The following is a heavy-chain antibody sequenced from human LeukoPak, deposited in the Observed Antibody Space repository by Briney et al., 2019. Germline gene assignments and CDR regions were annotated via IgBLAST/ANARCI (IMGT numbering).Heavy chain of an antibody. CDR2: SHYSRSS. CDR1: GASVRSYY. J-gene: IGHJ6*03. Sequence: SETLSLTCTVSGASVRSYYWSLIRQPPGKGLEWMGYSHYSRSSSYNPSPKSRVTISVDTSKNQFSLKLTSVTTANTAVYYCARWYCSSDTCYHLDVWGKGTTVTVSS. D-gene: IGHD2-2*01. V-gene: IGHV4-59*02. CDR3: ARWYCSSDTCYHLDV.